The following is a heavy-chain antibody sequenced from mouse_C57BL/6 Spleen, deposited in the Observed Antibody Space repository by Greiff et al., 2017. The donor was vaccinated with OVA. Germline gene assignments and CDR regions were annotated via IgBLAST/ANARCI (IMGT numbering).Heavy chain of an antibody. V-gene: IGHV1-53*01. J-gene: IGHJ2*01. D-gene: IGHD1-1*01. CDR1: GYTFTSYW. Sequence: QVQLQQPGTELVKPGASVKLSCKASGYTFTSYWMHWVKPRPGPGLAWIGHITPRHGGTNSHEKFPSKATLTVDKSSSTAYMQLSSLTAEDSAVYDGARSSSYYWDDGGKGTTRTVSS. CDR2: ITPRHGGT. CDR3: ARSSSYYWDD.